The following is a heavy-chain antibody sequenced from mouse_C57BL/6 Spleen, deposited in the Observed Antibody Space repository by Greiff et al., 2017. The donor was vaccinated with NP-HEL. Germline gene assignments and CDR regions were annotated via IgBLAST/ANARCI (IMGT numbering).Heavy chain of an antibody. V-gene: IGHV1-64*01. D-gene: IGHD1-1*01. J-gene: IGHJ1*03. CDR1: GYTFTSYW. CDR3: ARGNYYGSLHWYFDV. CDR2: IHPNSGST. Sequence: VQLQQPGAELVKPGASVKLSCKASGYTFTSYWMHWVKQRPGQGLEWIGMIHPNSGSTNYNEKFKSKATLTVAKSSSTDYMQLSSLTSEDSAVYYCARGNYYGSLHWYFDVWGTGTTVTVSS.